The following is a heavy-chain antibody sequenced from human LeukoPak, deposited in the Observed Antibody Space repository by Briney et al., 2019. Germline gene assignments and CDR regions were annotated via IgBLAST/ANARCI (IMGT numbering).Heavy chain of an antibody. CDR3: ARESEQLVPWAFDY. J-gene: IGHJ4*02. Sequence: GGSLRLSCAASGFTFSSYGMHWVRQAPGKGLEWVAVTWYDGSNKYYADSVKGRFTISRDNSKKTLYLQMNSLRAEDTAVYYCARESEQLVPWAFDYWGQGTLVTVSS. V-gene: IGHV3-33*01. CDR2: TWYDGSNK. CDR1: GFTFSSYG. D-gene: IGHD6-13*01.